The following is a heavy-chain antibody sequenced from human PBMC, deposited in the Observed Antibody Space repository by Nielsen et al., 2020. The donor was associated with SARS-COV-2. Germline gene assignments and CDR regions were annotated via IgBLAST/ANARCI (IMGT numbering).Heavy chain of an antibody. CDR3: ARDRVNLIFGVVDSDYGMDV. V-gene: IGHV3-20*04. D-gene: IGHD3-3*01. CDR1: GFTFDDYG. Sequence: GESLKISCAASGFTFDDYGMSWVRQAPGKGLEWVSGINWNGGSTGYADSVKGRFTISRDNAKNSLYLQMNSLRAEDTAVYYCARDRVNLIFGVVDSDYGMDVWGQGTTVTVSS. CDR2: INWNGGST. J-gene: IGHJ6*02.